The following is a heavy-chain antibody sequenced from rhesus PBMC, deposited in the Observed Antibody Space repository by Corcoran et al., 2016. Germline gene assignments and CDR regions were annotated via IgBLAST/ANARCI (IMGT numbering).Heavy chain of an antibody. Sequence: QVQLQESGPGLVKPSETLSVTCAVSGGSFTLSYWTWIRQPPGKGLEWIGYIHGSGSRTIYNPALESRVTLSIDTSKNQFSLRVTSMTAADTAVYYCAHDHWGSVDYWGQGVLVTVSS. CDR1: GGSFTLSY. CDR2: IHGSGSRT. D-gene: IGHD7-45*01. J-gene: IGHJ4*01. V-gene: IGHV4-169*02. CDR3: AHDHWGSVDY.